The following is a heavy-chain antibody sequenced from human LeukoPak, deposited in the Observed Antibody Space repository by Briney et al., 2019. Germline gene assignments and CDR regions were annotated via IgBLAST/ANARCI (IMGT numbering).Heavy chain of an antibody. J-gene: IGHJ6*02. CDR1: GFTFSSHG. CDR2: IWYDGSNR. D-gene: IGHD2-15*01. V-gene: IGHV3-33*01. CDR3: AREDKVAVVVAGLREYYGMDV. Sequence: GGSLRLSCAASGFTFSSHGMHWVRQAPGKGLEWVAIIWYDGSNRYYTDSVKGRFTISRDNSKNTLYLQMNSLRAEDTAVYYCAREDKVAVVVAGLREYYGMDVWGQGTTVTVSS.